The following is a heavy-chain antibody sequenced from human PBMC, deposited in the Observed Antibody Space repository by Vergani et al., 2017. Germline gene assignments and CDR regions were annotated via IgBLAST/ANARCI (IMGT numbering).Heavy chain of an antibody. Sequence: EVRLVESGGRVVRPGGSLRLSCIASGFKFDDYGMNWVRHVPGKGLEWVAGVNWNGVGSAYADSLRGRFIISRDNAKNSLFLQMNSLRVEDTALYYCATIDSSGYYPSYNVPDYWGQGTQVTVSS. J-gene: IGHJ4*02. CDR2: VNWNGVGS. D-gene: IGHD3-22*01. CDR3: ATIDSSGYYPSYNVPDY. V-gene: IGHV3-20*04. CDR1: GFKFDDYG.